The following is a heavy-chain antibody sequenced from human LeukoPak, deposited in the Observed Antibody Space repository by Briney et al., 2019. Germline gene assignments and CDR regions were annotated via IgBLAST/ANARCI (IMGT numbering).Heavy chain of an antibody. Sequence: PGRSLRLSCAASGFTFSLHIMHWVRQAPGKGLEWVAVIGKNGNNEFYADSVRGRFLISRDNSKNTLHLQMNSLTPDDTAVYFCVRQSEGLDPWGQGTLLTVPS. D-gene: IGHD5-12*01. CDR2: IGKNGNNE. CDR1: GFTFSLHI. V-gene: IGHV3-30*03. CDR3: VRQSEGLDP. J-gene: IGHJ5*02.